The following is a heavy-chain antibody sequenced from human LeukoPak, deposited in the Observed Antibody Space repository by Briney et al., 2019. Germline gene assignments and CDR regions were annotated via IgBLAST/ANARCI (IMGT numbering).Heavy chain of an antibody. V-gene: IGHV4-39*02. J-gene: IGHJ4*02. CDR3: ARDTHLEY. Sequence: SETLSLTCTVSGDSVSSGGYSWGWTRQPPGKGLEWIGNIHSDGNTHYNPSLKSRVSISVDTSKNQFSLRLSSVTAADTAIYYCARDTHLEYWGQGTPVTVSS. D-gene: IGHD2/OR15-2a*01. CDR2: IHSDGNT. CDR1: GDSVSSGGYS.